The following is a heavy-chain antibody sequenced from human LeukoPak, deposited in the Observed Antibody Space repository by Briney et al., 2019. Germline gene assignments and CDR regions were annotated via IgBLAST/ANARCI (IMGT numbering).Heavy chain of an antibody. CDR2: IYYSGTT. V-gene: IGHV4-39*07. J-gene: IGHJ5*02. CDR3: AKGAGGFSYYNGFDP. D-gene: IGHD5-18*01. CDR1: GGSIGSSPYY. Sequence: SETLSLTCTVSGGSIGSSPYYWGWIRQPPGKGLEWIGSIYYSGTTHYNPSLESRVTISVDTSKNQFSLKLASVTAADTAIYYCAKGAGGFSYYNGFDPWGQGTLVTVSS.